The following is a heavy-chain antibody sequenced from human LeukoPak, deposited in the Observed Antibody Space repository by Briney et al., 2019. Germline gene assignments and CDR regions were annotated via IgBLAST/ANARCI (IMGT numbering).Heavy chain of an antibody. J-gene: IGHJ3*02. D-gene: IGHD6-6*01. CDR3: ARWSSSPGDHAFDI. Sequence: PLETLSLTCTVSGGSISSYYWSWIRQPPGKGLEWIGYIYYSGSTNYNPSLKSRVTISVDTSKNQFSLKLSSVTAADTAVYYCARWSSSPGDHAFDIWGQGTMVTVSS. CDR2: IYYSGST. V-gene: IGHV4-59*01. CDR1: GGSISSYY.